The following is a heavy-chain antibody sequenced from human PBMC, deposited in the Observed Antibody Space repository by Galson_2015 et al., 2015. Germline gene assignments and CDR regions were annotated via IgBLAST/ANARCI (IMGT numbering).Heavy chain of an antibody. CDR1: GFTFSSYW. D-gene: IGHD4-11*01. V-gene: IGHV3-74*01. J-gene: IGHJ6*02. Sequence: SLRLSCAASGFTFSSYWMHWVRQAPGKGLVWVSRINSDGSSTSYADSVRGRFTISRDNAKNTLYLQMNSLRAEDTAVYYCAVLMTTVTGPYYYGMDVWGQGTTVTVSS. CDR3: AVLMTTVTGPYYYGMDV. CDR2: INSDGSST.